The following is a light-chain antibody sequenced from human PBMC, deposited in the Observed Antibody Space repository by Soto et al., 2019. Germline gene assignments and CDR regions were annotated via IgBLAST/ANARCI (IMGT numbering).Light chain of an antibody. CDR3: CSYTSSSTYV. CDR1: SSDVGRYNY. Sequence: QSVLTQPASVSGSPGQWITISCTGTSSDVGRYNYVSWCQQHPGKAPKLLIYDVTDRPSGVSNRFSGSKSGNTASLTISGLQAEDEADYYCCSYTSSSTYVFGTGTQLTVL. CDR2: DVT. V-gene: IGLV2-14*01. J-gene: IGLJ1*01.